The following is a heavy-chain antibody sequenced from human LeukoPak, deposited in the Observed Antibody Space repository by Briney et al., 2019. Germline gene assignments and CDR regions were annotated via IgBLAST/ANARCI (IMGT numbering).Heavy chain of an antibody. CDR3: AREIDY. CDR2: INHNGNVN. V-gene: IGHV3-7*01. CDR1: GFTFSSYW. J-gene: IGHJ4*02. Sequence: RSGGSLRLSCAASGFTFSSYWMNWARQAPGKGLEWVASINHNGNVNYYVDSVKGRFTISRDNAKNSLYLQMNSLRAEDTAVYYCAREIDYWGQGTLVTVSS.